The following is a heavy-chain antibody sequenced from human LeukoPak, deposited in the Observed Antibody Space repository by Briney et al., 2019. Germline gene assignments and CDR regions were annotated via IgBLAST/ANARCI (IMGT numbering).Heavy chain of an antibody. J-gene: IGHJ4*02. V-gene: IGHV3-74*01. CDR1: GFTFSSHW. D-gene: IGHD5-24*01. Sequence: GGSLRLSCAASGFTFSSHWMHWVRQAPGKGLVRVSRINSVGSRTDYADSVKGRFTISRDNSKNILYLQMNSLTAEDTAVYYCARDSLKNGYNYDYFDYWGQGTLVTVSS. CDR3: ARDSLKNGYNYDYFDY. CDR2: INSVGSRT.